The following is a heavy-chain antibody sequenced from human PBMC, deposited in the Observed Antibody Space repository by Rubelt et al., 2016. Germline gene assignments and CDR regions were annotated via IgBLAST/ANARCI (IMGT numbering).Heavy chain of an antibody. V-gene: IGHV4-31*03. CDR1: GGSISSGGYY. CDR2: IYYSGST. D-gene: IGHD3-3*01. Sequence: QLQLQESGPGLVKPSQTLSLTCTVSGGSISSGGYYWSWIRQHPGKGLEWIGYIYYSGSTYYNPSLKCRGSRSVDTSKNQVSLKLSSVTAADTAVYYCARGITIFGVVIPGNFDLWGRGTLVTVSS. CDR3: ARGITIFGVVIPGNFDL. J-gene: IGHJ2*01.